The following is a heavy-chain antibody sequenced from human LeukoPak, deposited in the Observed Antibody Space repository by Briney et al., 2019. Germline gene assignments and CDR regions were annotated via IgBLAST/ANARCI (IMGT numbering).Heavy chain of an antibody. CDR2: IYYSGST. J-gene: IGHJ3*02. CDR3: ARTGGEGSYAFDI. V-gene: IGHV4-39*01. Sequence: PSETLSLTCTVSGGSISSSSYYWGWIRQPPGKGLEWIGSIYYSGSTYYNPSLKSRVTISVDTSKNQFSLKLSSVTAADTAVYYCARTGGEGSYAFDIWGQGTMVTVSS. CDR1: GGSISSSSYY. D-gene: IGHD3-16*01.